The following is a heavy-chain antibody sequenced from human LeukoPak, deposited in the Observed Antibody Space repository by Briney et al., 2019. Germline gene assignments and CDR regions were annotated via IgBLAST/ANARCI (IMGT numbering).Heavy chain of an antibody. J-gene: IGHJ4*02. CDR2: ISYDGSNK. CDR3: ARDIYDILTGYYIDY. Sequence: GGSLRLSCAGSGCTFSSYAMHWVRQAPGKGLEWVAVISYDGSNKYYADSVKGRFTISRDNSKNTLYLQMNSLRAEDTAVYYCARDIYDILTGYYIDYWGQGTLVTVSS. V-gene: IGHV3-30*04. CDR1: GCTFSSYA. D-gene: IGHD3-9*01.